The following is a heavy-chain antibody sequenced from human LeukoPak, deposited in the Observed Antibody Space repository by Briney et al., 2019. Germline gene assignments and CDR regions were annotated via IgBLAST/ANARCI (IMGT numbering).Heavy chain of an antibody. CDR1: GFTFSSYA. CDR2: ISGSGGST. D-gene: IGHD6-13*01. V-gene: IGHV3-23*01. Sequence: GGSLRLSCAASGFTFSSYAISWVRQVQGKGLEWVSTISGSGGSTYYADSVKGRFTISRDNSKNTLYLQMNSLRAEDTAVYYCAKEYSSRPFDYWDQGTLVTVSS. J-gene: IGHJ4*02. CDR3: AKEYSSRPFDY.